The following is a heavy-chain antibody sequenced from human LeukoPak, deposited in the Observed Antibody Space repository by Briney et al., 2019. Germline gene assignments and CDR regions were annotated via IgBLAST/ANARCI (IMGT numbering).Heavy chain of an antibody. Sequence: GGSLRLSCAASGFTFSSYSMNWVRQAPGKGLEWVSSISSSSSYIYYADSVKGRFTISRDNAKNSLYLQMNSLRAEDTAVYYCARDCSGGSCYSGDAFDIWGQGTMVTVSS. J-gene: IGHJ3*02. CDR1: GFTFSSYS. D-gene: IGHD2-15*01. CDR3: ARDCSGGSCYSGDAFDI. CDR2: ISSSSSYI. V-gene: IGHV3-21*01.